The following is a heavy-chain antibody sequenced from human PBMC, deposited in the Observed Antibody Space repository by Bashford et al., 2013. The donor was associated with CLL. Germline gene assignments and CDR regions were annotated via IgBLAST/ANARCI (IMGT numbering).Heavy chain of an antibody. CDR1: GYSFTSYW. V-gene: IGHV5-51*01. D-gene: IGHD6-19*01. J-gene: IGHJ6*02. CDR3: ARRIPSIAVAGNWMEDYYYYGMDV. CDR2: IYPGDSDT. Sequence: GESLKISCKGSGYSFTSYWIGWVRQMPGKGLEWMGIIYPGDSDTRYSPSFQGQVTISADKSISTAYLQWSSLKASDTAMYYGARRIPSIAVAGNWMEDYYYYGMDVWGQGTTVTVSS.